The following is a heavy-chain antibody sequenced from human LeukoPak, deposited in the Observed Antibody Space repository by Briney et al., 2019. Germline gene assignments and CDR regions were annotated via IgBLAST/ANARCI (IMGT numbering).Heavy chain of an antibody. D-gene: IGHD3-9*01. J-gene: IGHJ4*02. V-gene: IGHV3-48*03. Sequence: GGSLRLSCAASGFTFRSYEMNWVRQAPGKGLEWISYIGISGNAIFYADSVKGRFTISRDDAKNSVCLQMNTLRAEDTAVYYCAREGRTLTGFPFDYWGQGTLVTVSS. CDR3: AREGRTLTGFPFDY. CDR2: IGISGNAI. CDR1: GFTFRSYE.